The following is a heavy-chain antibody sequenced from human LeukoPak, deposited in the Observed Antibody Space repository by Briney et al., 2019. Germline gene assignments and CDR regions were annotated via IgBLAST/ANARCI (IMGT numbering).Heavy chain of an antibody. J-gene: IGHJ4*02. D-gene: IGHD3-3*01. CDR2: IYTSGST. V-gene: IGHV4-4*07. Sequence: SETLSLTCTASGGSISSYYWSWIRQPAGKGLEWIGRIYTSGSTNYNPSLKSRVTMSVDTSKNQFSLKLSSVTAADTAVYYCARGITIFGVVTRFDYWGQGTLVTVSS. CDR1: GGSISSYY. CDR3: ARGITIFGVVTRFDY.